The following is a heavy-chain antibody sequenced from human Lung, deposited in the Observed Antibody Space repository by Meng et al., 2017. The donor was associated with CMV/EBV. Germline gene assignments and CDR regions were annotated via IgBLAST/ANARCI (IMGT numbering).Heavy chain of an antibody. J-gene: IGHJ4*02. D-gene: IGHD3-16*01. V-gene: IGHV4-30-4*08. CDR2: IDYSGST. Sequence: QVPRREAGPGLVKPSQPLSLTCTVSGGSIGSGDYYWSWIRQPPGKGLEWIGDIDYSGSTYYNPSLKSRVTISVDTSKNQFSLKLSSVTAADTAVYYCARDWGSGSDYWGQGTLVTVSS. CDR3: ARDWGSGSDY. CDR1: GGSIGSGDYY.